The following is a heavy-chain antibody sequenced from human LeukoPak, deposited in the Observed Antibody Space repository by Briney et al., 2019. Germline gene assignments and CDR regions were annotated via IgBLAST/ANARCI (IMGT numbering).Heavy chain of an antibody. CDR3: ARDGLSDY. CDR1: GGSFSGYY. J-gene: IGHJ4*02. V-gene: IGHV4-31*11. CDR2: IYYSGST. Sequence: SETLSLTCAVYGGSFSGYYWSWIRQHPGKGLEWIGYIYYSGSTYYNPSLKSRVTMSVDTSKNQFSLKLTSVTAADTAVYYCARDGLSDYWGQGTLVTVSS.